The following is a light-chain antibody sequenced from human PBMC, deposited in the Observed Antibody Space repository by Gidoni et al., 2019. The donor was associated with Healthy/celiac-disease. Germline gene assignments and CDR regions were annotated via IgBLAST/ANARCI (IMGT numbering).Light chain of an antibody. CDR3: QQYNNWPPWT. J-gene: IGKJ1*01. V-gene: IGKV3-15*01. Sequence: EIVMTQSPATLSVSPGESATLSCRASQSVSSNLAWYQPKPGQAPRLLIYVASTRATGIPARFSGSGSGTEFTLTISSLQSEDFAVYYCQQYNNWPPWTFGQGTKVEIK. CDR2: VAS. CDR1: QSVSSN.